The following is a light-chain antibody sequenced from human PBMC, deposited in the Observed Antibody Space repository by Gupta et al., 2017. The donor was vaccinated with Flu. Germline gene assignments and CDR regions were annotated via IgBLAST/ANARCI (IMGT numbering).Light chain of an antibody. J-gene: IGKJ4*01. CDR1: QSIRSSY. CDR3: QQYGDSPLT. V-gene: IGKV3-20*01. CDR2: GAS. Sequence: GERATLSCRASQSIRSSYLAWYQQKPGQAPRLLIYGASSRATGIPDRFSGSGSGTAFTLTISRLEPEDFAVYYCQQYGDSPLTFGGGTKVEI.